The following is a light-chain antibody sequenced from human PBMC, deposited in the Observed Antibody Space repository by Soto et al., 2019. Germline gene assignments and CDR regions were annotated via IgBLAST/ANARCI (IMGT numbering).Light chain of an antibody. V-gene: IGKV3-15*01. J-gene: IGKJ1*01. CDR2: GAS. Sequence: EIVMTQSPATLSVSPGERATLSCRASQSVSINLAWYQQKPGQAPRLLIYGASTRATGIPARFSGSGSGTEFTLTISSLQSEDFAVYYCQQYGTWWTFGQGTKVEIK. CDR3: QQYGTWWT. CDR1: QSVSIN.